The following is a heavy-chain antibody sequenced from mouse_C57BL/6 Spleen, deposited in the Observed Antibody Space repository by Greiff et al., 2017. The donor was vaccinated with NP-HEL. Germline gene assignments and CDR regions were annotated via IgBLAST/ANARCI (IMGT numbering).Heavy chain of an antibody. D-gene: IGHD1-1*01. V-gene: IGHV5-16*01. J-gene: IGHJ1*03. CDR3: ARGPRYYGSSYWYFDV. CDR1: GFTFSDYY. CDR2: INYDGSST. Sequence: DVMLVESEGGLVQPGSSMKLSCTASGFTFSDYYMAWVRQVPEKGLEWVANINYDGSSTYYLDSLKSRFIISRDNAKNILYLQMSSLKSEDTATYYCARGPRYYGSSYWYFDVWGTGTTVTVSS.